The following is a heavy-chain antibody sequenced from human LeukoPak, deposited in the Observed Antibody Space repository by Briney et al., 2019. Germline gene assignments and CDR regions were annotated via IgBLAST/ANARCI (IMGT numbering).Heavy chain of an antibody. Sequence: ASVKVSCKASGYTFTGYYMHWVRQAPGQGLEWMGWINPNSGGTNYAQKFQGRVTMTRDTSISTDYMELSRLRSDDTAVYYCARVMEYGGNPQPFDYWGQGTLVTVSS. J-gene: IGHJ4*02. CDR1: GYTFTGYY. D-gene: IGHD4-23*01. CDR3: ARVMEYGGNPQPFDY. V-gene: IGHV1-2*02. CDR2: INPNSGGT.